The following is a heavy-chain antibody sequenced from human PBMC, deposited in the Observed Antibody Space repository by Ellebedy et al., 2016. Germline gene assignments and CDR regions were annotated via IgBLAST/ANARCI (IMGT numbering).Heavy chain of an antibody. CDR2: IHYSGTT. Sequence: SETLSLXXTVSGDSITNAGHYKWSWIRQPPGEGLEWIGYIHYSGTTYYTPSLESRVSISIATSKSQFSLNLRSVTAADTAVYYCARGGSGGNSGPFDYWGQGNLVTVSS. J-gene: IGHJ4*02. CDR1: GDSITNAGHY. V-gene: IGHV4-31*03. CDR3: ARGGSGGNSGPFDY. D-gene: IGHD4-23*01.